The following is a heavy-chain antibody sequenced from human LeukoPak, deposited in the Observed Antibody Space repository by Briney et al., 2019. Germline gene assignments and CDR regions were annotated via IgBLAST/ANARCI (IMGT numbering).Heavy chain of an antibody. CDR1: GYSISSGYY. V-gene: IGHV4-38-2*01. Sequence: SETLSLTCAVSGYSISSGYYWGWIRQPPGKGLEWIGNIYHSGSTYYNPSLKSRVTISVDTSKNQFSLKMGSVTAADTAVYYCARQGGSYYGYWGQGTLVTVSS. D-gene: IGHD1-26*01. CDR2: IYHSGST. CDR3: ARQGGSYYGY. J-gene: IGHJ4*02.